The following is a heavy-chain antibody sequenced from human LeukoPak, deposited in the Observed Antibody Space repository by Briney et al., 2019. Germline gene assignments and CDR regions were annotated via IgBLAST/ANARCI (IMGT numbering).Heavy chain of an antibody. V-gene: IGHV4-39*07. Sequence: PSETLSLTCTVSGGSISSSSYYWGWIRQPPGKGLEWIGSIYYSGSTYYNPSLKSRVTISIDRSQNQFSLILMSLTAADTAVYYCAKVSGGYSTGWYKHSFAPWGQEVLVTVSS. CDR3: AKVSGGYSTGWYKHSFAP. CDR1: GGSISSSSYY. J-gene: IGHJ5*02. D-gene: IGHD6-19*01. CDR2: IYYSGST.